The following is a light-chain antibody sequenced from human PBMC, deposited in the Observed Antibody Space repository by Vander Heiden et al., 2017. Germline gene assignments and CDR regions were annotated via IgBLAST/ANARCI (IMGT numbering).Light chain of an antibody. CDR3: HQIEGLART. CDR1: QSISGY. Sequence: DIQMTQSPSSLSASVGDRVTITCRASQSISGYLGWIQQKPGKAPKVLIFPTSTLQSGVPSTFSGGGSATDFTLSIIGLQPEDFATYYCHQIEGLARTFGQGTKVEIK. CDR2: PTS. V-gene: IGKV1-39*01. J-gene: IGKJ1*01.